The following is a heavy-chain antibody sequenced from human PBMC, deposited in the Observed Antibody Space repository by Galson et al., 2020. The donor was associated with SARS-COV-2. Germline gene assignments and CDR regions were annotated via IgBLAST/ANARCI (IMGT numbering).Heavy chain of an antibody. CDR1: GFTFSSYW. V-gene: IGHV3-7*01. J-gene: IGHJ6*02. D-gene: IGHD6-19*01. Sequence: GGSLRLSCAASGFTFSSYWMSWVRQAPGKGLEWVANIKQDGSEKYYVDSVKGRFTISRDNAKNSLYLQMNSLRAKDTAVYYCARESSSGSVYYYYGMDVWGQGTTVTVSS. CDR2: IKQDGSEK. CDR3: ARESSSGSVYYYYGMDV.